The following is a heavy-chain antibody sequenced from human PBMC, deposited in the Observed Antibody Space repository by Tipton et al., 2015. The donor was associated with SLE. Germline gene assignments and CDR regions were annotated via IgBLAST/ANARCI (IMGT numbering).Heavy chain of an antibody. D-gene: IGHD3-22*01. J-gene: IGHJ6*03. V-gene: IGHV4-59*01. CDR1: GDSINGYY. Sequence: TLSLTCTVSGDSINGYYWTWIRQPPGKGLEWVGYVYSRGFSDYNPSLRSRVTISLDTSKNQFSLRLSSASAADTAVYYCARVGHGFDDSGYNSHYYYYMDVWCKGTTVAVSS. CDR2: VYSRGFS. CDR3: ARVGHGFDDSGYNSHYYYYMDV.